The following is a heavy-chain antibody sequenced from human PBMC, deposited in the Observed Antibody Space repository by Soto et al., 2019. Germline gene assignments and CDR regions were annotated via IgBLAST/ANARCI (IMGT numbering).Heavy chain of an antibody. CDR1: GGSISSGGYS. V-gene: IGHV4-30-2*01. CDR2: IYHSGST. J-gene: IGHJ4*02. Sequence: SETLSLTCAVSGGSISSGGYSWSWIRQPPGKGLEWIGYIYHSGSTYYNPSLKSRVTISVDRSKNQFSLKLSSVTAADTAVYYCALAVAGDFDYWGQGTLVTVSS. D-gene: IGHD6-19*01. CDR3: ALAVAGDFDY.